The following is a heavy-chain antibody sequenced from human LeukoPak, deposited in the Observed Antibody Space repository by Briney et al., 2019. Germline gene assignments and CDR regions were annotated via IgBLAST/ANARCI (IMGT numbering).Heavy chain of an antibody. Sequence: GASVKVSCKASGYTFTSYGISWVRQAPGKGLEWMGGFDPEDGETIYAQKFQGRVTMTEDTSTDTAYMELSSLRSEDTAVYYCATGSNYPGYWYFDLWGRGTLVTVSS. CDR3: ATGSNYPGYWYFDL. CDR2: FDPEDGET. CDR1: GYTFTSYG. J-gene: IGHJ2*01. D-gene: IGHD4/OR15-4a*01. V-gene: IGHV1-24*01.